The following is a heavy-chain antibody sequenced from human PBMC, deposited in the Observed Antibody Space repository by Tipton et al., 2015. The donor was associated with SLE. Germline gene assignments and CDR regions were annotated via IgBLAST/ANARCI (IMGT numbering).Heavy chain of an antibody. D-gene: IGHD4-11*01. V-gene: IGHV4-39*07. CDR2: INHSGST. Sequence: TLSLTCTVSGGSIGSSNYYWAWIRQPPGKWLEWIGEINHSGSTNYNPSLKSRVTISVDTSKNQFSLKLNSVTAADTAVYFCARIGDSNYGVWGQGTTVTVSS. J-gene: IGHJ6*02. CDR1: GGSIGSSNYY. CDR3: ARIGDSNYGV.